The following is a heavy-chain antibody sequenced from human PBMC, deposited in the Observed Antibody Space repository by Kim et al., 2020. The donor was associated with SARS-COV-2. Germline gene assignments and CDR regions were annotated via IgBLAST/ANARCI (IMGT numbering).Heavy chain of an antibody. V-gene: IGHV7-4-1*02. CDR1: GYTFTSYA. CDR2: INTNTGNP. J-gene: IGHJ4*02. CDR3: ARELFSFYDFWSGPLDY. D-gene: IGHD3-3*01. Sequence: ASVKVSCKASGYTFTSYAMNWVRQAPGQGLEWMGWINTNTGNPTYAQGFTGRFVFSLDTSVSTAYPQISSLKAEDTAVYYCARELFSFYDFWSGPLDYWGQGTLVTVSS.